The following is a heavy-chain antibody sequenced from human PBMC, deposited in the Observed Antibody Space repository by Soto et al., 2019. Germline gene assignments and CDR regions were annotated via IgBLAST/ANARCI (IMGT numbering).Heavy chain of an antibody. CDR2: IRNKGNNYAT. CDR1: GFTFSDSA. D-gene: IGHD2-21*01. J-gene: IGHJ4*02. CDR3: TSRRDWRAVGPLDY. V-gene: IGHV3-73*01. Sequence: GGSLRLSCAASGFTFSDSAMHWVRQASGKGLEWVGRIRNKGNNYATAYTASVKGRFTISRDDSKNTVYLQMNSLKIDDTAVYYCTSRRDWRAVGPLDYWGLGTLVTVSS.